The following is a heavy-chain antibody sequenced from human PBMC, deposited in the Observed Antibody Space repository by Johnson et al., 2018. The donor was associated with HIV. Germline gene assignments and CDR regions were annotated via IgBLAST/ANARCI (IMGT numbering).Heavy chain of an antibody. CDR3: AREVGSWYSSSSGAFDI. V-gene: IGHV3-13*01. CDR2: IGTAGDT. D-gene: IGHD6-6*01. J-gene: IGHJ3*02. CDR1: GYTFSSYD. Sequence: MLLVESGGGLVQPGGSLRLSCAASGYTFSSYDMHWVRQATGNGLEWVSAIGTAGDTYYPGSVKGRFPISREHAKNSLYLQMKSLRAGDTAVYYCAREVGSWYSSSSGAFDIWGQGTMVTVSS.